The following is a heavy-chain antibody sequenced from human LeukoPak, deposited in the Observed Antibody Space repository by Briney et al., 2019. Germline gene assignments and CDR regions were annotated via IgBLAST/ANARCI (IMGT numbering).Heavy chain of an antibody. CDR2: ISTTGTTI. Sequence: PGGSLRLSCAASGFTFSSFAMSWVRQAPGKGLEWVSYISTTGTTIYYADSVKGRFTISRDNTKNSLYLQMNSLRAEDTAVYYCAREYSSSSTHYWGQGTLVTVSS. D-gene: IGHD6-6*01. V-gene: IGHV3-48*04. J-gene: IGHJ4*02. CDR3: AREYSSSSTHY. CDR1: GFTFSSFA.